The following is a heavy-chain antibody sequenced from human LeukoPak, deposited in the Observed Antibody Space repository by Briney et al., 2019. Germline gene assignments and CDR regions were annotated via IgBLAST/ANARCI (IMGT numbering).Heavy chain of an antibody. CDR3: ARSHDHLWGNYPDY. J-gene: IGHJ4*02. V-gene: IGHV4/OR15-8*01. CDR1: GGSIDSTNW. CDR2: IHHDGRI. D-gene: IGHD3-16*02. Sequence: SETLSLTCDVSGGSIDSTNWWNWVRQSPGKGLEWIGEIHHDGRINYNPSLKSRVTLSVDKSKNQFSLRLNSVTAADTAMYYCARSHDHLWGNYPDYWGQGTLVTVSS.